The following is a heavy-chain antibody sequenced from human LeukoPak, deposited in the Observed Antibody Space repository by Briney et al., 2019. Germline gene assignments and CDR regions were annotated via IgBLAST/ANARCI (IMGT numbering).Heavy chain of an antibody. D-gene: IGHD6-19*01. CDR3: ARGGWSLDN. CDR2: THYSESA. J-gene: IGHJ4*02. V-gene: IGHV4-59*01. CDR1: GASISSFY. Sequence: SSETLSLTRTVSGASISSFYWSWVRQPPGKGLEWIGYTHYSESANYNPSLRSRLTLSLDTSKNQFSLKLTSVTATDTAKYFCARGGWSLDNWGQGALVVVSS.